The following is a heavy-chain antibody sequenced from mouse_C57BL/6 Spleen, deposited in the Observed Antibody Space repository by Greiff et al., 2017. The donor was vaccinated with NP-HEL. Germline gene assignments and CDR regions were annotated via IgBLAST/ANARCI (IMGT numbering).Heavy chain of an antibody. CDR1: GYSITSGYY. Sequence: EVQVVESGPGLVKPSQSLSLTCSVTGYSITSGYYWNWIRQFPGNKLEWMGYISYDGSNNYNPSLKNRISITRDTSKNQFFLKLNSVTTEDTATYYCARDGNYPYYFDYWGQSTTLTVSS. CDR2: ISYDGSN. J-gene: IGHJ2*01. V-gene: IGHV3-6*01. CDR3: ARDGNYPYYFDY. D-gene: IGHD2-1*01.